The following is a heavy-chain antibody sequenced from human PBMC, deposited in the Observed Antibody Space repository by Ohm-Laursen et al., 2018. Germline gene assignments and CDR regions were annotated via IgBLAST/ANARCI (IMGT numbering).Heavy chain of an antibody. J-gene: IGHJ4*02. V-gene: IGHV3-30*18. CDR1: GFTFSSYH. Sequence: SLRLSCTASGFTFSSYHVNWVRQAPGKGLEWLAVISNDGTIKRYIDSVKGRFTISRDNSKNMLYLQMNSLRAEDTALYYCAKVEGYAGAHWGQGTLVTVSS. CDR2: ISNDGTIK. CDR3: AKVEGYAGAH. D-gene: IGHD3-16*01.